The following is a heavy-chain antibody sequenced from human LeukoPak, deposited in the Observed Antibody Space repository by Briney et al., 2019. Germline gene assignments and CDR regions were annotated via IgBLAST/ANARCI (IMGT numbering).Heavy chain of an antibody. D-gene: IGHD3-10*01. J-gene: IGHJ6*02. Sequence: SETLSLTCAVSGGSISSSNWWSWVRQPPGKGLEWIGEINHSGSTNYKPSVKSRVTISVDTSKNQFSLKLSSVAAADTAVYYCARGLRVSYGMDVWGQGTTVTVSS. CDR1: GGSISSSNW. V-gene: IGHV4-4*02. CDR3: ARGLRVSYGMDV. CDR2: INHSGST.